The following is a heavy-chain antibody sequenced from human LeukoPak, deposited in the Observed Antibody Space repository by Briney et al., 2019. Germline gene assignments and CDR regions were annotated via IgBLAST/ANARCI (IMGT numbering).Heavy chain of an antibody. CDR2: ISSSSSTI. V-gene: IGHV3-48*04. CDR1: GFTFSSYS. Sequence: QTGGSLRLSCAASGFTFSSYSMNWVRQAPGKGLEWVSYISSSSSTIYYADSVKGRFTISRDNAKNSLCLQMNSLRAEGTAVYYCARDAMVRGALFDYWGQGTLVTVSS. J-gene: IGHJ4*02. D-gene: IGHD3-10*01. CDR3: ARDAMVRGALFDY.